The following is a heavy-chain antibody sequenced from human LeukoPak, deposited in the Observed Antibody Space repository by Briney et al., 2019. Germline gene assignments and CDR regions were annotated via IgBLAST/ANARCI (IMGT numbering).Heavy chain of an antibody. D-gene: IGHD3-22*01. J-gene: IGHJ4*02. Sequence: SETLSLTCTVSGGSFSSSSYYWGWIRQPPGKGLEWIGSIYYSGSIYYNPSLKSRVTISVDTSKNQFSLKLSSVTAADTAVYYCARLTGTRITMIVAVDYWGQGTLVTVSS. CDR3: ARLTGTRITMIVAVDY. V-gene: IGHV4-39*01. CDR2: IYYSGSI. CDR1: GGSFSSSSYY.